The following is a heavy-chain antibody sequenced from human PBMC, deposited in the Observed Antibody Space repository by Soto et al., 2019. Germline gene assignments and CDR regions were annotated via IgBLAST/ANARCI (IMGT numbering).Heavy chain of an antibody. CDR3: ARGLLVRFGELSRRGGYYYDMDV. Sequence: QVQLQQWGAGLLKPSETLSLTCAVYGGSFSGYYWSWIRQTPGKGLEWIGEINDSGSTNHNPSLKSRVTILGDTPKNQFSLKLSSVTAADTAVYYWARGLLVRFGELSRRGGYYYDMDVWGSGTTVTVSS. CDR1: GGSFSGYY. J-gene: IGHJ6*03. D-gene: IGHD3-10*01. CDR2: INDSGST. V-gene: IGHV4-34*01.